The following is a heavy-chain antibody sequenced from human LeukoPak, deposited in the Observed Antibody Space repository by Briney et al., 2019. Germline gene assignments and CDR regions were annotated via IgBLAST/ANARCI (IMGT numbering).Heavy chain of an antibody. D-gene: IGHD3-22*01. J-gene: IGHJ3*01. V-gene: IGHV3-11*04. CDR1: GFTFSDYY. Sequence: GGSLRLSCAASGFTFSDYYMSWIRQAPGKGLEWVSYISNSGNTIYYADSVKGRFTISRDNAKNSRYLQMNSLRAEDTAVYYCSAGEGYYDSSDYYSAWAFNAWGQGTMVTVSS. CDR3: SAGEGYYDSSDYYSAWAFNA. CDR2: ISNSGNTI.